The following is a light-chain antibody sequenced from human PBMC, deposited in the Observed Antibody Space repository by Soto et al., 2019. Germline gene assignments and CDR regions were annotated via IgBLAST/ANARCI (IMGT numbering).Light chain of an antibody. V-gene: IGKV3-11*01. CDR1: QSVSNY. J-gene: IGKJ4*01. CDR3: QQRSNWPPT. Sequence: EIVLTQSPATLSLSPGERATLPCRASQSVSNYLAWYQQRPGQAPRLLIYDASNRATGIPAKFSGSGSGTDFTLTISTLEPEDFAVYYCQQRSNWPPTFGGGTQVDIK. CDR2: DAS.